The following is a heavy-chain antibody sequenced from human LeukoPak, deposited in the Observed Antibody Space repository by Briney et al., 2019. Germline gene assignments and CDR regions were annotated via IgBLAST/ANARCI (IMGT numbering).Heavy chain of an antibody. CDR3: AREGARSKGFDY. Sequence: ASVKVSCKASGYTFTSYFMHWVRQAPGQGLEWMRIVNPSLGTARYAQKFQGRVSMTTDASTSTVYMELSSLRSGDTAVYYCAREGARSKGFDYWGQGTLVTVSS. J-gene: IGHJ4*02. CDR1: GYTFTSYF. CDR2: VNPSLGTA. V-gene: IGHV1-46*01. D-gene: IGHD3-16*01.